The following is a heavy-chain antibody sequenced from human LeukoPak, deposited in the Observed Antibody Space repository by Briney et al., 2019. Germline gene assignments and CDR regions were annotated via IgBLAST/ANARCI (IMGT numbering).Heavy chain of an antibody. Sequence: SETLSLTCAVYGGSFSGYYWSWIRQPPKKGLEWIGEINHSGSTNYNPSLKSRVTISVDTSKNQFSLKVRPVTAADTAVYYCARDRGSLSHYYGMDVWGQGTTVTVSS. V-gene: IGHV4-34*01. CDR1: GGSFSGYY. D-gene: IGHD1-1*01. CDR3: ARDRGSLSHYYGMDV. J-gene: IGHJ6*02. CDR2: INHSGST.